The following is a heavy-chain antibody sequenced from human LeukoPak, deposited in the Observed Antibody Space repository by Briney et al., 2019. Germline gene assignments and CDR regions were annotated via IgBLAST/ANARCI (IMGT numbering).Heavy chain of an antibody. V-gene: IGHV3-30*02. D-gene: IGHD3-10*01. CDR2: IRYDGSNK. CDR3: ANGPSGEFHFQH. CDR1: GFTFSHYA. J-gene: IGHJ1*01. Sequence: PGGSLRLSCQASGFTFSHYAMHWVRQAPGKGLEWVALIRYDGSNKYYGDSVKGRFIISRDNDKNILNLQLNSLRPEDTGFYYCANGPSGEFHFQHWGQGSLVIVSS.